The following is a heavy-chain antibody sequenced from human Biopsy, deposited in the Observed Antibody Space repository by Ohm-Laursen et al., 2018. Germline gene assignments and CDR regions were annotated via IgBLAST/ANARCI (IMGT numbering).Heavy chain of an antibody. D-gene: IGHD3-22*01. J-gene: IGHJ2*01. V-gene: IGHV4-59*01. Sequence: PGTLSLICTVSGGSISSDYWSWIRQTPGKGLEWIGYIYYTGSTDYNPSLQSRVTISVDTSKNHFSLRLRSVTPADTAIYYCARDRGYYSDRTVPGYFDLWGRGTLVTVSS. CDR1: GGSISSDY. CDR3: ARDRGYYSDRTVPGYFDL. CDR2: IYYTGST.